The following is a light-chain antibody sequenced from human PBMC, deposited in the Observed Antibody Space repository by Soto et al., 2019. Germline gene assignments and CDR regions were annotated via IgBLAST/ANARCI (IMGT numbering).Light chain of an antibody. Sequence: QSALTQPASVSGSPGQSITISCTGTSSAVGGYNYVSWYQQHPGKAPKVMIYDVTNRPSGVSNRFSGSKSGNTASLTISGLQAEDEADYYCSSYTSISTLVLGTGTKVTVL. CDR2: DVT. CDR3: SSYTSISTLV. CDR1: SSAVGGYNY. V-gene: IGLV2-14*01. J-gene: IGLJ1*01.